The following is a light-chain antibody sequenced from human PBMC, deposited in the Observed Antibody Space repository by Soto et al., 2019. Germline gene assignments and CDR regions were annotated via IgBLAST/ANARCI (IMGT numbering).Light chain of an antibody. CDR3: QKYGSSPVFT. J-gene: IGKJ3*01. CDR1: QSVSSSY. CDR2: GAS. V-gene: IGKV3-20*01. Sequence: EIVLTQSPGTLSLSPGERATLSCRASQSVSSSYLAWYQQKPGQAPRLLIYGASSRATGIPDRFSGSGSGSDLPLTISRLGPDDFAVYFCQKYGSSPVFTFGPGTKVDIK.